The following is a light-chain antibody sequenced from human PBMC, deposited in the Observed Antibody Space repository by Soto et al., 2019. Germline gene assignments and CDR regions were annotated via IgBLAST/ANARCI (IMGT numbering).Light chain of an antibody. CDR1: QSVSTS. V-gene: IGKV3-15*01. CDR2: GAS. CDR3: QQYNNWPIT. Sequence: IVMTQSPATLSVSPGESSTLSCRASQSVSTSLAWYQQKPGQAPRLLIYGASTRATDIPARFSGSGSVTEFALTISSLQSEDFAVYYCQQYNNWPITFGQGTRLEIK. J-gene: IGKJ5*01.